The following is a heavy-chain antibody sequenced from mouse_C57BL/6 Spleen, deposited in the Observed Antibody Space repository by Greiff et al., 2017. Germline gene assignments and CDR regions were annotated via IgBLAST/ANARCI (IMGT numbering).Heavy chain of an antibody. Sequence: EVKLMESGEGLVKPGGSLKLSCAASGFTFSSYAMSWVRQTPEKRLEWVAYISSGGDYIYYADTVKGRFTISRDNARNTLYLQMSSLKSEDTAMYYCTRLLYPSYAMDYWGQGTSVTVSS. CDR2: ISSGGDYI. CDR1: GFTFSSYA. CDR3: TRLLYPSYAMDY. J-gene: IGHJ4*01. D-gene: IGHD2-12*01. V-gene: IGHV5-9-1*02.